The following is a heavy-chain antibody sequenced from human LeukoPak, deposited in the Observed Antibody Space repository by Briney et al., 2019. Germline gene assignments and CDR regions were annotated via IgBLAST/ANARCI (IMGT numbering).Heavy chain of an antibody. V-gene: IGHV4-59*01. Sequence: PSETLSLTCTVSGGSISSYYWSWIRQPPGKGLEWIGYIYYSGSTNYNPSLKSRVTISVDTSKNQFSLKLSSVTAADTAVYYCARAASYGPYYYYYYMDVWVKGTTVTVSS. CDR1: GGSISSYY. CDR3: ARAASYGPYYYYYYMDV. CDR2: IYYSGST. J-gene: IGHJ6*03. D-gene: IGHD5-18*01.